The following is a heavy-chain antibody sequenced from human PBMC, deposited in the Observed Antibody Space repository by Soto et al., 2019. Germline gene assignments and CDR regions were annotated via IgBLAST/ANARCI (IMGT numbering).Heavy chain of an antibody. J-gene: IGHJ6*02. CDR3: ARTFDYYGMDV. CDR2: IYHAGSV. V-gene: IGHV4-38-2*01. CDR1: GYSIAIGYY. Sequence: PSETLSLTCAVSGYSIAIGYYCACIRQSPGKGLEWIGSIYHAGSVYYNPSLNSRVAVSLDTSKNHFSLKLTSVTAADTAVYYCARTFDYYGMDVWGQGTTVTVSS.